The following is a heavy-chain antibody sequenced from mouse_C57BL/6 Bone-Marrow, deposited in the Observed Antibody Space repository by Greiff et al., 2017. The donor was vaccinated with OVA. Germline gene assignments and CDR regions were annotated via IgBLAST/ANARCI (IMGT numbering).Heavy chain of an antibody. Sequence: VQLQQSGPELVKPGASVKISCKASGYTFTDYYMNWVKQSHGKSLEWIGDINPNNGGTSYNQKFKGKATLTVDKSSSTAYMELRSLTSEDSAVYYCARWDYYGSSYDFDYWGQGTTLTVSS. D-gene: IGHD1-1*01. V-gene: IGHV1-26*01. CDR1: GYTFTDYY. CDR3: ARWDYYGSSYDFDY. J-gene: IGHJ2*01. CDR2: INPNNGGT.